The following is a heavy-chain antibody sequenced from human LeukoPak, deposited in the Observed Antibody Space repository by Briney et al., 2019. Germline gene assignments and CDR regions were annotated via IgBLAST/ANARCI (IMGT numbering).Heavy chain of an antibody. V-gene: IGHV1-18*01. D-gene: IGHD6-19*01. CDR1: GYTFTRYA. CDR2: ISTYNGDT. CDR3: ARDPSNTSGRNVYFDY. Sequence: ASVKVSCKASGYTFTRYAITWVRQAPGQGLEWLGWISTYNGDTNYAQNLQGRVTMTTDTSTSTAYMEVRSLRSDDTAVYYCARDPSNTSGRNVYFDYWGRGTLVTVSS. J-gene: IGHJ4*02.